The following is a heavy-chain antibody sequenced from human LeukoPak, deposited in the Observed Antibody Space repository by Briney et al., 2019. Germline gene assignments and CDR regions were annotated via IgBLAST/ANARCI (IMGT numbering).Heavy chain of an antibody. J-gene: IGHJ4*02. V-gene: IGHV3-30-3*01. CDR1: GFTFSSFG. CDR2: ISSDGSNE. Sequence: GGSLRLSCAASGFTFSSFGMHWVRQAPGKGLKWVALISSDGSNEYYADSVKGRSSISRDNSKSTLYLRMNSLRVEDTAIYYCTRIGYSSSWSGDYWGQGTLVTVSS. CDR3: TRIGYSSSWSGDY. D-gene: IGHD6-13*01.